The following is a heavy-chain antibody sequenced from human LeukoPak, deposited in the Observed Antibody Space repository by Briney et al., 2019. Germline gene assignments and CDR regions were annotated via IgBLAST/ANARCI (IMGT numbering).Heavy chain of an antibody. V-gene: IGHV4-59*01. CDR2: IYYSGST. Sequence: PSETLSLTCTVPGGSISSYYWSWIRQPPGKGLEWIGYIYYSGSTNYNPSLKSRVTISVDTSKNQFSLKLSSVTAADTAVYYCARSEYYFDYWGQGTLVTVSS. CDR1: GGSISSYY. CDR3: ARSEYYFDY. J-gene: IGHJ4*02.